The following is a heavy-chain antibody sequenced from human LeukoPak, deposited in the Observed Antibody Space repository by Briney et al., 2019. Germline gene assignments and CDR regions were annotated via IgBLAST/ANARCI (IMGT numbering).Heavy chain of an antibody. Sequence: SETLSLTCAVYGGCFSGYYWSWIRQPPGKGLEWIGEINHSGSTNYNPSLKSRVTISVDTSKNQFSLKLNSVTPADTAVYYCATLTGGDDAFDIWGQGTMVTVSS. V-gene: IGHV4-34*01. J-gene: IGHJ3*02. CDR3: ATLTGGDDAFDI. CDR1: GGCFSGYY. D-gene: IGHD4-23*01. CDR2: INHSGST.